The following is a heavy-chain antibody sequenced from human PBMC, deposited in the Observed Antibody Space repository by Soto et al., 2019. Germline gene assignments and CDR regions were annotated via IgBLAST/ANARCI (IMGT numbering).Heavy chain of an antibody. V-gene: IGHV3-23*01. D-gene: IGHD6-13*01. Sequence: EVQLLESGGGLVQPGGSLRLSCAASGFTFSSYAMSWVRQAPGKGLAWVSAISSSGGSAYYADSVKGRFTISRDNSKNTLYLQRNSLRVEDTAVYYCAKEGMYRNSWYHFDYWGQGTLVTVSS. CDR3: AKEGMYRNSWYHFDY. CDR1: GFTFSSYA. J-gene: IGHJ4*02. CDR2: ISSSGGSA.